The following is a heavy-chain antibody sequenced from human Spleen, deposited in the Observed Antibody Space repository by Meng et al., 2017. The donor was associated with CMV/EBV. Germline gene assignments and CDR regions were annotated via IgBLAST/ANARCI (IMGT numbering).Heavy chain of an antibody. V-gene: IGHV4-34*01. CDR3: ARGIHCSSTSCYTVRYYYYYYGMDV. Sequence: SETLSLTCAVYGGSFRGYYWSWIRQPPGKGLEWIGEINHSGSTNYNPSLKSRVTISVDTSKNQFSLKLSSVTAADTAVYYCARGIHCSSTSCYTVRYYYYYYGMDVWGQGTTVTVSS. J-gene: IGHJ6*02. D-gene: IGHD2-2*02. CDR2: INHSGST. CDR1: GGSFRGYY.